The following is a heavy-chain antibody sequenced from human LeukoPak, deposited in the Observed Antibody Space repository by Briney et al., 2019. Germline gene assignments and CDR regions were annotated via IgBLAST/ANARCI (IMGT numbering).Heavy chain of an antibody. V-gene: IGHV4-38-2*02. D-gene: IGHD3-22*01. J-gene: IGHJ4*02. CDR1: GYSISSGYY. CDR3: ARDGMYDSSGYHFDY. CDR2: IYHSGST. Sequence: TSETLSLTCTVSGYSISSGYYWGRIRQPPGKGLEWIGSIYHSGSTYYNPSLKSRVTISVDTSKNQFSLKLSSVTAADTAVYYCARDGMYDSSGYHFDYWGQGTLVTVSS.